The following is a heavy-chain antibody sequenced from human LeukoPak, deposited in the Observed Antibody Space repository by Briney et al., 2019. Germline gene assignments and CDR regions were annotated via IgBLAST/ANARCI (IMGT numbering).Heavy chain of an antibody. CDR2: IYYSGIT. J-gene: IGHJ5*02. CDR3: ARVTGFYGSGSYWFDP. CDR1: GGSITSYY. D-gene: IGHD3-10*01. V-gene: IGHV4-59*01. Sequence: PSETLSLTCTVSGGSITSYYWSWIRQPPGKGLEWIGYIYYSGITNYNPSLKSRVTISVDTSKNQFSLKLGSVTAADTAVYYCARVTGFYGSGSYWFDPWGQGTLVTVSS.